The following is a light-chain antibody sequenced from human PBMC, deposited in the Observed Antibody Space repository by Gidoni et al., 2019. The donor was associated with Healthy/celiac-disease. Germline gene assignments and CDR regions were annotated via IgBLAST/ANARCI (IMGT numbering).Light chain of an antibody. V-gene: IGKV3-20*01. CDR3: QQYGSSHT. J-gene: IGKJ2*01. CDR1: QSVSSSY. Sequence: EIVLTQSPGTLSLSPGERATLSCRASQSVSSSYLAWYQQKPGQAPRLLIYGASSRATGIPDRCSGSGSGTDFTLTISRLEPEDFAVYYWQQYGSSHTFGQGTKLEIK. CDR2: GAS.